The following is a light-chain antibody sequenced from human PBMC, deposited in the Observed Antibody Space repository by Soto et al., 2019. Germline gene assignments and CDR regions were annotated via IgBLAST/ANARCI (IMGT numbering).Light chain of an antibody. CDR3: QQYADSSPT. J-gene: IGKJ4*01. CDR2: GAS. Sequence: SLLPPAPCTFSLSPGAPPSLPCRASHNVTGRFLAWYHHKPGHSPRLLLYGASSRATGIPERFSGGGSGTDFTLTISRLEPDDFAIYYCQQYADSSPTFGGGTKVDIK. CDR1: HNVTGRF. V-gene: IGKV3-20*01.